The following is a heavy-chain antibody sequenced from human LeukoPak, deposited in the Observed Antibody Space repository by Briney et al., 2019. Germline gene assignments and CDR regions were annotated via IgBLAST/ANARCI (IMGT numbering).Heavy chain of an antibody. CDR2: INHSGST. J-gene: IGHJ4*02. CDR1: GGSFSGYY. CDR3: ARDLSHIAAAGNDY. Sequence: SETLSLTCAVYGGSFSGYYWSWIRQPPGKGLEWIGEINHSGSTNYNPSLKSRVTISVDTSKNQFSLKLSSVTAADTAVYYCARDLSHIAAAGNDYWGQGTLVTVSS. D-gene: IGHD6-13*01. V-gene: IGHV4-34*01.